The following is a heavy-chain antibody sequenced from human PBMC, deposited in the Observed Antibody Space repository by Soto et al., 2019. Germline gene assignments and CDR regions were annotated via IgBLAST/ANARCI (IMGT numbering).Heavy chain of an antibody. J-gene: IGHJ6*02. CDR2: IWYDGRNQ. CDR3: ARAGSSGDGDGYLFYHGLDV. Sequence: QVHLVESGGGVVQPGRSLRLSCAASGFTFSSYGMHWVRQAPGKGLEWVAVIWYDGRNQHYADSVRGRFTISRDNSKNTLDLQMDTLRAEDTAVYYCARAGSSGDGDGYLFYHGLDVWGQGTTVTVSS. CDR1: GFTFSSYG. D-gene: IGHD1-26*01. V-gene: IGHV3-33*01.